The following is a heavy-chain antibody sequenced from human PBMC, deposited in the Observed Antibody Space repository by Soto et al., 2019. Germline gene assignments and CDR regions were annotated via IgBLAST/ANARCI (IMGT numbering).Heavy chain of an antibody. CDR1: GGSFSSYT. CDR3: ARDGYDILTGYSTMNFDY. Sequence: ASVKVSCKASGGSFSSYTISWVRQAPGQGLEWMGRIIPILGIANYAQKFQGRVTITADKSTSTAYMELSSLRSEDTAVYYCARDGYDILTGYSTMNFDYWGQGTLVTSP. J-gene: IGHJ4*02. V-gene: IGHV1-69*04. D-gene: IGHD3-9*01. CDR2: IIPILGIA.